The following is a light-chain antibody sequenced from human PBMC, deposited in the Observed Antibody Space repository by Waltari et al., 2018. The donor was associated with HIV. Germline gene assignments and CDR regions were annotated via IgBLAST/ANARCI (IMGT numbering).Light chain of an antibody. CDR1: KLGDKY. J-gene: IGLJ2*01. CDR2: QDS. V-gene: IGLV3-1*01. Sequence: SYELTQPPSVSVSPGQTASITCPGDKLGDKYACWYQHKPGQSPVLAIYQDSKRPSGITERFSGSNSGNTATLTISGTQAMDEADYYCQAWDSSTAVFGGGTKLTVL. CDR3: QAWDSSTAV.